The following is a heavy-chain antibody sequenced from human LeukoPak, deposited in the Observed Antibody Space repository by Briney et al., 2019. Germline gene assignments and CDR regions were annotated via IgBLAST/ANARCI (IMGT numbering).Heavy chain of an antibody. CDR3: ARGPPAKNYDFWSVLGY. CDR2: ISAYNGNT. J-gene: IGHJ4*02. V-gene: IGHV1-18*01. CDR1: GYTFTSYG. Sequence: GASVKVSCKASGYTFTSYGISWVRQAPGQGLEWMGWISAYNGNTNYAQKLQGRVTMTTDTSTSTAYMELRSLRSDDTAVYYCARGPPAKNYDFWSVLGYWGQGTLVTVSS. D-gene: IGHD3-3*01.